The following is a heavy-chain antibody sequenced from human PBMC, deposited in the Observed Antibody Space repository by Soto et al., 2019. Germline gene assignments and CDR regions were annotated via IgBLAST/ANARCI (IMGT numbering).Heavy chain of an antibody. Sequence: GSLRPAGSASGFTFSSYGMHGVRQAPGKGLEWVAVISYDGSNKYYADSVKGRFTISRDNSKNTLYPQMNSLRAEDTAVYYCAKVRDSSGWYGYFDYWGQGTLVTVYS. D-gene: IGHD6-19*01. CDR3: AKVRDSSGWYGYFDY. CDR1: GFTFSSYG. J-gene: IGHJ4*02. CDR2: ISYDGSNK. V-gene: IGHV3-30*18.